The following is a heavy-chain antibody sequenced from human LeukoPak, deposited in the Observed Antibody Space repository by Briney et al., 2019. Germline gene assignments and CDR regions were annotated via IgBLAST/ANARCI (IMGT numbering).Heavy chain of an antibody. J-gene: IGHJ4*02. Sequence: SSVKVSCKASGYTFTSYGIRWVRQALGQGLEWMGGIIPIFGTANYAQKFQGRVTITADKSTSTAYMELSSLRSEDTAVYYCAREPYGGKAIDYWGQGTLVTVSS. CDR1: GYTFTSYG. CDR3: AREPYGGKAIDY. D-gene: IGHD4-23*01. CDR2: IIPIFGTA. V-gene: IGHV1-69*06.